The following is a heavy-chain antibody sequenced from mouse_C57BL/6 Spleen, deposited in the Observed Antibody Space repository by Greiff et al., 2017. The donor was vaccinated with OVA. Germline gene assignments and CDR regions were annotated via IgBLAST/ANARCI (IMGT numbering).Heavy chain of an antibody. D-gene: IGHD1-1*01. J-gene: IGHJ3*01. CDR1: GYTFTSYG. Sequence: VQLQQSGAELARPGASVKLSCKASGYTFTSYGISWVKQRTGQGLEWIGEIYPRSGNTYYNEKFKGKATLTADKSSSTAYMELRSLTSEDSAVYFCARPYYYGSSYEAWFAYWRQGTLVTVSA. CDR2: IYPRSGNT. CDR3: ARPYYYGSSYEAWFAY. V-gene: IGHV1-81*01.